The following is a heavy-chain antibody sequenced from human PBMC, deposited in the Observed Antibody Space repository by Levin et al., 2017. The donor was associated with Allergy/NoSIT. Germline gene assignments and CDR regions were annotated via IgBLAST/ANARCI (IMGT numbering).Heavy chain of an antibody. CDR3: TGGHGGLDP. CDR2: INPNNGDT. Sequence: VASVKVSCKASGYSFTDYYLHWVRQAPGQGLEWMGWINPNNGDTNYAQKFQGRVIMTRDTSISTAYMEMSRLTSDDTALYYCTGGHGGLDPWGPGTLVTVSS. D-gene: IGHD3-16*01. V-gene: IGHV1-2*02. CDR1: GYSFTDYY. J-gene: IGHJ5*02.